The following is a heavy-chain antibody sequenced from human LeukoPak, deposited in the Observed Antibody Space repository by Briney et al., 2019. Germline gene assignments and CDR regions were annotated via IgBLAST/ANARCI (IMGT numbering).Heavy chain of an antibody. J-gene: IGHJ4*02. D-gene: IGHD3-10*01. Sequence: PGGSLRLSCAASGFTFDDYAMHWVRQAPGKGLEWVSGISWNSGSIGYADSVKGRFTISRDNAKNSLYLQMNSLRAEDTALYYCAKVGPVYYYGSGSSETYYFDYWGQGTLVTVSS. V-gene: IGHV3-9*01. CDR3: AKVGPVYYYGSGSSETYYFDY. CDR1: GFTFDDYA. CDR2: ISWNSGSI.